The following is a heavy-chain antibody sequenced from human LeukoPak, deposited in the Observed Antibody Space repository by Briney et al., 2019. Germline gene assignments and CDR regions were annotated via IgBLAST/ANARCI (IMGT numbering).Heavy chain of an antibody. CDR2: IYYSGST. Sequence: SQTLSLTCTVSGGSISSGGYYWSWIRQHPGKGLEWIGYIYYSGSTYYNPSLKSRVTISVDTSKNRFSLKLSSVTAADTAVYYCARDAMYSSGWHHDAFDIWGQGTMVTVSS. J-gene: IGHJ3*02. CDR1: GGSISSGGYY. V-gene: IGHV4-31*03. CDR3: ARDAMYSSGWHHDAFDI. D-gene: IGHD6-19*01.